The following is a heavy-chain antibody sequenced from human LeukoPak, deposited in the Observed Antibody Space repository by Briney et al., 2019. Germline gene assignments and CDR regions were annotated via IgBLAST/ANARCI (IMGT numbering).Heavy chain of an antibody. CDR1: GGSISSYY. V-gene: IGHV4-4*07. CDR3: ARDYYDSSGYQGNYYYYMDV. CDR2: IYTSGST. Sequence: SETLSLTCTVSGGSISSYYWSWIRQPAGKGLEWIGRIYTSGSTNYNPSLKSRVTMSVDTSKNQFSLKLSSVTAADTAVYYCARDYYDSSGYQGNYYYYMDVWGKGTTVTVSS. D-gene: IGHD3-22*01. J-gene: IGHJ6*03.